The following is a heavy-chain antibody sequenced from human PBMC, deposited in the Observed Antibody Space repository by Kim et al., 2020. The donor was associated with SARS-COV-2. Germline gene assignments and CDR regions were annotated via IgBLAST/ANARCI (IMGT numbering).Heavy chain of an antibody. CDR3: ARAGQCDLPPPYFFDL. CDR1: GFIFSDYT. V-gene: IGHV3-21*01. D-gene: IGHD2-21*01. Sequence: GGSLRLSCAASGFIFSDYTMNWVRQAPGKGLEWVSTISRAGTHRFYADSVRVRVTISRDNAKRLLYLEMNSLRVDDTALYYCARAGQCDLPPPYFFDLWGQGTPVNVSS. CDR2: ISRAGTHR. J-gene: IGHJ4*01.